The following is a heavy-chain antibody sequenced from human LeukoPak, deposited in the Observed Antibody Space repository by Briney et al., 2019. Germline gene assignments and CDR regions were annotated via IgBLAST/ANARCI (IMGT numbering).Heavy chain of an antibody. Sequence: ASVKVSCKASGYTFTRYAINWLRQAPGQGLEWMGWINMYTANPAYAQGFTERFVFPLDTSVTTAYLQISSLKAEDTAVYYCARDLGRSGYLSWGQGTLVTVSS. CDR3: ARDLGRSGYLS. CDR2: INMYTANP. J-gene: IGHJ4*02. V-gene: IGHV7-4-1*02. D-gene: IGHD3-22*01. CDR1: GYTFTRYA.